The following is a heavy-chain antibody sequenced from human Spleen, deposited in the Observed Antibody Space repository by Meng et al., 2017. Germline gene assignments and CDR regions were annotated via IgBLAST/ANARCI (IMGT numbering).Heavy chain of an antibody. CDR2: IDPKSGDT. Sequence: ASVKVSCKPSGYNFPDYWLHWVRRAPGQGLEWMGRIDPKSGDTHYAQRFQGRVTMTGDTSISTAYMELSGLRSDDTAVYYCASRPLGGFYFDGRVYEGWGMDVWGQGTTVTVSS. D-gene: IGHD2/OR15-2a*01. V-gene: IGHV1-2*06. J-gene: IGHJ6*02. CDR1: GYNFPDYW. CDR3: ASRPLGGFYFDGRVYEGWGMDV.